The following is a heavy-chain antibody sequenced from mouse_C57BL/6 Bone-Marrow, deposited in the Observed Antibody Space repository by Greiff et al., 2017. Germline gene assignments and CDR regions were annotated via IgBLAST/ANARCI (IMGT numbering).Heavy chain of an antibody. Sequence: VQLKESGGGLVKPGGSLKLSCAVSGFTFSSYTMSWVRQTPEKRLQWVAAISGGGGNTYYPDSVKGRFTISRDNDKNILYLQMSSLRSEETALNYCSRQVTTVLATKYFDVWGTGTTVTVSS. CDR2: ISGGGGNT. CDR3: SRQVTTVLATKYFDV. J-gene: IGHJ1*03. V-gene: IGHV5-9*01. D-gene: IGHD1-1*01. CDR1: GFTFSSYT.